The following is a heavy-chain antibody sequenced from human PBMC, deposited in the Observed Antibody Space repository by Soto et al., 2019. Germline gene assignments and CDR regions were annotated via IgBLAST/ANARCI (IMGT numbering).Heavy chain of an antibody. Sequence: GGSLRLSCAASGFTFSSYWMSWVRQAPGKGLEWEANIKQDGSEKYYVDSVKGRFPISRDNVKNSLYLQRNSLRAVDTAVYYCAREGAGSGSYSYYYGMDVWGQGTMVTVSS. CDR3: AREGAGSGSYSYYYGMDV. V-gene: IGHV3-7*01. J-gene: IGHJ6*02. CDR1: GFTFSSYW. D-gene: IGHD1-26*01. CDR2: IKQDGSEK.